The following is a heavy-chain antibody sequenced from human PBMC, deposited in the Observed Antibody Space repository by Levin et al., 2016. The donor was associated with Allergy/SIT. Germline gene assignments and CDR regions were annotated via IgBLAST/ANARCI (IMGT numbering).Heavy chain of an antibody. D-gene: IGHD4-11*01. J-gene: IGHJ4*02. CDR3: ARDWESPSSNYRRAFGY. Sequence: GGSLRLSCAASGFTFNDYEMNWVRQAPGKGLEWVSYSSNRGPVVYADSVKGRFTISRDNAKNSLYLEMNSLRVEDTAVYYCARDWESPSSNYRRAFGYWGQGTLVAVSS. CDR1: GFTFNDYE. CDR2: SSNRGPV. V-gene: IGHV3-69-1*01.